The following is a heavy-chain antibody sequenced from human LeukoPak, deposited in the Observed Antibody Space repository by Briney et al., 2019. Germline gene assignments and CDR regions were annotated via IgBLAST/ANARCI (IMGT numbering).Heavy chain of an antibody. CDR2: IIPIFGTA. J-gene: IGHJ5*02. D-gene: IGHD1-1*01. Sequence: GASVKVSCKASGGTFSSYAISWVRQALGQGLEWMGGIIPIFGTANYAQKFQGRVTITADESTSTVYMELSSLRSEDTAVYYCARAGDGRLHNRENWFDPWGQGTLVTVSS. V-gene: IGHV1-69*13. CDR3: ARAGDGRLHNRENWFDP. CDR1: GGTFSSYA.